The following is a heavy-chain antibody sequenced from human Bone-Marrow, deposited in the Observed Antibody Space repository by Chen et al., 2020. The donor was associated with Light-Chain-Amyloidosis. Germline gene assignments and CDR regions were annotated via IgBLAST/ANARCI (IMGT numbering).Heavy chain of an antibody. CDR3: VYDSHREAAFDI. J-gene: IGHJ3*02. V-gene: IGHV3-74*02. CDR2: INTDGSTT. CDR1: GFSFSSYW. Sequence: EVQLVESGVGVVRPGGSLGLSCAASGFSFSSYWMHWVRQAPGKGRVWVSRINTDGSTTTYADSVRGRFTISRDNAKNTLFLQMSSLRAEDTAIYYCVYDSHREAAFDIWGQGTMVTVSS. D-gene: IGHD3-22*01.